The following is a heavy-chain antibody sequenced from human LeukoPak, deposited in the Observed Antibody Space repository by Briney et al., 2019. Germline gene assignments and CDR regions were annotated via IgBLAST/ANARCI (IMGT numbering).Heavy chain of an antibody. V-gene: IGHV4-38-2*01. CDR2: IYHSGST. D-gene: IGHD3-9*01. CDR1: GYSISSGYY. CDR3: ASARYDIVAGYWFDP. Sequence: PSETLSLTCAVSGYSISSGYYWGWIRQPPGKGLEWIGSIYHSGSTYYNPSLKSRVTVSVDTSKNQCSLKLSSVTAADTAVYYCASARYDIVAGYWFDPWGQGTLVTVSS. J-gene: IGHJ5*02.